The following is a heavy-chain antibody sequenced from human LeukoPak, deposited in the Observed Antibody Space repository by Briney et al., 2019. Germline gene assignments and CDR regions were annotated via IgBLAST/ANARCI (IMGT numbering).Heavy chain of an antibody. V-gene: IGHV3-9*01. Sequence: GRSLRLSCAASGFTFDDYAMHWVRQAPGKGLEWVSGISWNSGSIGYADSVKGRFTISRDNAKNSLYLQMNSLRAEDTALYYCAKVDGYCSSTNCYRDAEYFQHWGQGTLVTVSS. J-gene: IGHJ1*01. D-gene: IGHD2-2*02. CDR1: GFTFDDYA. CDR2: ISWNSGSI. CDR3: AKVDGYCSSTNCYRDAEYFQH.